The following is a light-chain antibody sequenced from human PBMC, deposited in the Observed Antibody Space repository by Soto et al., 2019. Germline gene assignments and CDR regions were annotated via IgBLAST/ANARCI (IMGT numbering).Light chain of an antibody. CDR1: QSISSY. CDR3: QQSYSTPEVT. CDR2: AAS. Sequence: DIQMTQSPSSLSASVGDRVTITCRASQSISSYLNWYQQKPGKAPKLLIYAASSLQSGVPSRFSGSGTGTDFTLTISRLQPEDVATYYCQQSYSTPEVTFGPGTKVDIK. J-gene: IGKJ3*01. V-gene: IGKV1-39*01.